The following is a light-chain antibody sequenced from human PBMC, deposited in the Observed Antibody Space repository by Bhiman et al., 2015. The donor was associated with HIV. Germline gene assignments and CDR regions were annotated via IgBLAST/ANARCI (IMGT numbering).Light chain of an antibody. CDR2: EVT. CDR3: CSFAGTTTLVK. CDR1: SSDVGGYNY. Sequence: QSALTQPASVSGSPGQSITISCTGTSSDVGGYNYVSWYQQYPGTAPKLLIFEVTKRPSWVSNRFSGSKSGNTASLTISDLQAADEANYHCCSFAGTTTLVKFGGGTKLTVL. V-gene: IGLV2-23*02. J-gene: IGLJ3*02.